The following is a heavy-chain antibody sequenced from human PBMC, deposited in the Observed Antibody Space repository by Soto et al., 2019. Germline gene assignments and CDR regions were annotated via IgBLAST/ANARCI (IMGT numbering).Heavy chain of an antibody. CDR1: GGSFSGYY. CDR3: ARVGVDSWYRDNWFDP. D-gene: IGHD6-13*01. CDR2: INHSGST. V-gene: IGHV4-34*01. J-gene: IGHJ5*02. Sequence: PSETLSLTCAVYGGSFSGYYWSWIRQPPGKGLEWIGEINHSGSTNYNPSLKSRVTISVDTSKNQFSLKLSSVTAADTAVYYCARVGVDSWYRDNWFDPWGQGTLVTVYS.